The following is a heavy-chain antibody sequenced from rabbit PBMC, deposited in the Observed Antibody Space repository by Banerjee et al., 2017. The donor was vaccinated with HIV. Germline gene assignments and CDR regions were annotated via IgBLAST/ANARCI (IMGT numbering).Heavy chain of an antibody. Sequence: QEQLVESGGGLVQPEGSLTLTCTASGFSFISSYYMYWVRQAPEKGLEWVACIDTSSGSTWYASWVNGRFTISKTSSTTVTLQMTSLTAADTATYFCARDRGVMPAFKLWGPGTLVTVS. V-gene: IGHV1S45*01. CDR2: IDTSSGST. CDR1: GFSFISSYY. J-gene: IGHJ4*01. CDR3: ARDRGVMPAFKL.